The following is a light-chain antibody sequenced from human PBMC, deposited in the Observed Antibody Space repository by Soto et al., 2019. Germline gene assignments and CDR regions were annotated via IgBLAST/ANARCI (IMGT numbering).Light chain of an antibody. CDR1: QSISNW. J-gene: IGKJ1*01. CDR3: QQYNSYSWT. Sequence: DIQMTQSPSTLSASVGDRVTITCRASQSISNWLAWYQQKPGKAPKVLIYKTSILESGVPPRFSGSGSGTEFTLTISSRQPDDFATYYCQQYNSYSWTFGQGTKVEIK. CDR2: KTS. V-gene: IGKV1-5*03.